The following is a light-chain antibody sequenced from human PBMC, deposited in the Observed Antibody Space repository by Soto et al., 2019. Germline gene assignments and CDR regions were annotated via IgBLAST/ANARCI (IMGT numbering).Light chain of an antibody. CDR3: QQYDNLPPWP. J-gene: IGKJ1*01. V-gene: IGKV1-33*01. Sequence: DIQMTQSPSSLSASVGDRVTITCQASQDISNYLNWYQQKPGKAPKLLIYDASNLETGVPSRFSGSGSGTHFTFTISSLQPEDIPTPYCQQYDNLPPWPFGQGTXV. CDR1: QDISNY. CDR2: DAS.